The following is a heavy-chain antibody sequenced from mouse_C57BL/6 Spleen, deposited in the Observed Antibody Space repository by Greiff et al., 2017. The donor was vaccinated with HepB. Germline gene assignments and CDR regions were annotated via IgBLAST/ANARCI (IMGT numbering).Heavy chain of an antibody. CDR3: ASGDYAYYFDY. D-gene: IGHD2-4*01. CDR2: ISDGGSYT. Sequence: EVMLVESGGGLVKPGGSLKLSCAASGFTFSSYAMSWVRQTPEKRLEWVATISDGGSYTYYPDNVKGRFTISRDNAKNNLYLQMSHLKSEDTAMYYCASGDYAYYFDYWGQGTTLTVSS. V-gene: IGHV5-4*03. CDR1: GFTFSSYA. J-gene: IGHJ2*01.